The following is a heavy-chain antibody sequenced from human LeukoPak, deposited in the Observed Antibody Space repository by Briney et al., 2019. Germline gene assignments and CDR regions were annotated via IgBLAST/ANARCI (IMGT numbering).Heavy chain of an antibody. V-gene: IGHV3-48*02. CDR1: GFTFSSYN. Sequence: PGGSLRLSCAASGFTFSSYNMNWVRPAPGKGLEWVSYIDRGSSTIYYADSVKGRFNISRDNAKNSLYLQMNSLRDEDTAVYYCARGAGVTANPLLDYWGQGTLVTVSS. D-gene: IGHD2-21*02. CDR3: ARGAGVTANPLLDY. J-gene: IGHJ4*02. CDR2: IDRGSSTI.